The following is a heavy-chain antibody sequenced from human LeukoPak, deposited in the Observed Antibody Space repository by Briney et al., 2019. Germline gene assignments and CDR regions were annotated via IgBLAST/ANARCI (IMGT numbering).Heavy chain of an antibody. D-gene: IGHD3-9*01. CDR2: ISYRGNT. J-gene: IGHJ4*02. Sequence: SETLSLTCSVSGGSVTSGSYYWSWIRPPPGKELEWIGYISYRGNTNYNPSLKSRVIISVDTSKNQFSLKLTSVTAADTAVYYCVREHDWGDFDYWGQGTLVTVSS. CDR1: GGSVTSGSYY. CDR3: VREHDWGDFDY. V-gene: IGHV4-61*01.